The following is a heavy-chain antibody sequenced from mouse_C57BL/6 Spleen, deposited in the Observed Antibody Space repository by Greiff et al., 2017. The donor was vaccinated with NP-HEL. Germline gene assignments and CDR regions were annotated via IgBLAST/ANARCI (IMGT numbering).Heavy chain of an antibody. V-gene: IGHV1-82*01. J-gene: IGHJ1*03. CDR2: IHPGDGDT. CDR1: GYAFSSSW. Sequence: VQLQQSGPELVKPGASVKISCKASGYAFSSSWMNWVKQRPGKGLEWIGRIHPGDGDTNYNGKFKGKATLTADKSSSTAYMQLSSLTSEDSAVYFCAGTGTGYFDVWGTGTTVTVSS. D-gene: IGHD4-1*01. CDR3: AGTGTGYFDV.